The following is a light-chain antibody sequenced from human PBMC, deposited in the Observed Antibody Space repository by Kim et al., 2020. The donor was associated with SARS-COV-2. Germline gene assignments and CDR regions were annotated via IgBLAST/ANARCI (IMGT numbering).Light chain of an antibody. CDR3: QYYGISPPRFS. CDR2: DAS. V-gene: IGKV3-20*01. Sequence: VERATLSCRAIQPVLSHFLAWYQQKPGQAPRLLICDASSGAAGIPDRFRGGGSGTDFTLTISGLEPEDSAGYFCQYYGISPPRFSFGPGTRVDIK. CDR1: QPVLSHF. J-gene: IGKJ3*01.